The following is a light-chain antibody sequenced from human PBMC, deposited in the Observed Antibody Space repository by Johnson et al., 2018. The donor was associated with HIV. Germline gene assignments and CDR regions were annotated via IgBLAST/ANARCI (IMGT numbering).Light chain of an antibody. V-gene: IGLV1-51*01. CDR1: SSNIGINY. J-gene: IGLJ1*01. Sequence: QSILTQPPSVSAAPGQKVTISCSGSSSNIGINYVSWFQQLPGTAPKLLIYDNDKRPSGIPDRFSGSKSGTSATLGITGLQTGYEADYYCETWDSRLSGYYVFGSGTRLTVL. CDR3: ETWDSRLSGYYV. CDR2: DND.